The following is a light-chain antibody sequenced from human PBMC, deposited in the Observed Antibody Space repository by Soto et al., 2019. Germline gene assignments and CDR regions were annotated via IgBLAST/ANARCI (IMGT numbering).Light chain of an antibody. V-gene: IGLV2-11*01. CDR3: SSFAGGPYV. Sequence: QSALTQPRSVSGSPGQSVAISCTGTSSDIGGYNYVSWYQQHPGRAPKLVIYHVSKRPSGVPDRFSGSKSGNTASPTISGLQAEDEADYYCSSFAGGPYVFGTGTKLTVL. CDR1: SSDIGGYNY. J-gene: IGLJ1*01. CDR2: HVS.